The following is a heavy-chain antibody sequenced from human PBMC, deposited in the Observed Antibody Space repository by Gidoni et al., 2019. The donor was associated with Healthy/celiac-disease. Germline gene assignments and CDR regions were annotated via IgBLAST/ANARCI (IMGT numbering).Heavy chain of an antibody. CDR3: AKDRTRYSSSSLDY. V-gene: IGHV3-9*01. D-gene: IGHD6-6*01. CDR1: GFPFDDYA. Sequence: EVQLLESGGGLVQPGRSLSLSCAASGFPFDDYAMHWVRQAPGTGREWVSGISWNSGSIGYADSVKGRFTISRDNAKNSLYLQMNSLRAEDTALYYCAKDRTRYSSSSLDYWGQGTLVTVSS. CDR2: ISWNSGSI. J-gene: IGHJ4*02.